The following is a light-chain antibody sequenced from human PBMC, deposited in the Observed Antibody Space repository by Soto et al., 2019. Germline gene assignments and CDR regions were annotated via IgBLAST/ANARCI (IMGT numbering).Light chain of an antibody. Sequence: QPVLTQPASVSGSPGQSITISCTGTSSDVGGYNYVSWYQQHPGKAPKLMIYDVSNRPSGVSNRFSGSKSGNTASLTISGLQAEDEADYYCSSYTSSSPWVFGTGTKLTVL. J-gene: IGLJ1*01. V-gene: IGLV2-14*01. CDR1: SSDVGGYNY. CDR2: DVS. CDR3: SSYTSSSPWV.